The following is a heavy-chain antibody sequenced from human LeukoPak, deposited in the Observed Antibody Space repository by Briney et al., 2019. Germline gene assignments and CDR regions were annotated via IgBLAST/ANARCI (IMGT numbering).Heavy chain of an antibody. CDR1: EITVSSNY. CDR3: ARDSNSWYHFGY. J-gene: IGHJ4*02. Sequence: GRSLRLSCAASEITVSSNYMSWVRQAPGKGLEWVSVIYSDGTTYYADSVKGRFTISRDNSKNTLYLQMNSLRAEDTAVYYCARDSNSWYHFGYWGQGTLVTVSS. V-gene: IGHV3-53*01. D-gene: IGHD6-13*01. CDR2: IYSDGTT.